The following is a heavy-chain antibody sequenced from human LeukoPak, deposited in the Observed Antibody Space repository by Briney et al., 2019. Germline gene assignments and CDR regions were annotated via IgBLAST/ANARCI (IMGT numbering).Heavy chain of an antibody. CDR3: ARTIRGY. D-gene: IGHD3-10*01. CDR2: IKEDGSEK. Sequence: GGSLRLSCIASGFTFSNYWMSWVRQAPGKGLEWVANIKEDGSEKYYVDSVKGRFTISRDNAKNSLYLQMNSLRAEDTAVYYCARTIRGYWGQGTLVSVSA. J-gene: IGHJ4*02. V-gene: IGHV3-7*01. CDR1: GFTFSNYW.